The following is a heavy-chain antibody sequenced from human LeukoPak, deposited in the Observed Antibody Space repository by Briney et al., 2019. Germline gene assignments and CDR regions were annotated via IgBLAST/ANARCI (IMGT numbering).Heavy chain of an antibody. D-gene: IGHD3-22*01. CDR2: INGDGSGT. J-gene: IGHJ1*01. CDR3: VKDGQPHYGDNSDDKSMDH. V-gene: IGHV3-74*01. CDR1: GFTFSSYW. Sequence: GGSLRLSCAASGFTFSSYWMHWVRQAPGKGPVWVSRINGDGSGTGYADSVKGRFTISRDNAKNTLFMQMNSLRAEDTAVYYCVKDGQPHYGDNSDDKSMDHWGQGTLNSVSS.